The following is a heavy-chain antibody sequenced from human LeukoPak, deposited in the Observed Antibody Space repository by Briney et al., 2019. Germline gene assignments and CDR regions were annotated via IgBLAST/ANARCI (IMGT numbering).Heavy chain of an antibody. V-gene: IGHV4-38-2*02. CDR1: GVSITTYY. CDR2: ISHRGST. CDR3: ARGAEYYAIWRGYAGYSDY. Sequence: ETLSLTCTVSGVSITTYYWNWVRQPPGKGLEWVGSISHRGSTYYNPSLRSRITISLDRSKQKFSLKLTSVTAADTAVYFCARGAEYYAIWRGYAGYSDYWGQGISVTVSS. D-gene: IGHD3-3*01. J-gene: IGHJ4*02.